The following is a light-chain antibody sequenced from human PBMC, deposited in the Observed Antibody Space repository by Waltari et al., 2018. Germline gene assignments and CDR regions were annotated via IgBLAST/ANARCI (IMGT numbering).Light chain of an antibody. CDR3: VLYMGSGASV. CDR1: SASVSTSYY. J-gene: IGLJ3*02. CDR2: NTN. V-gene: IGLV8-61*01. Sequence: QTVVTQEPSFSVSPGGTVTLTCALSSASVSTSYYSSWYQQTPGQAPRTLIYNTNTRSSGVPDRFSGSILGNKAALTITGAQAEDEYDYYCVLYMGSGASVFGGGTKLTVL.